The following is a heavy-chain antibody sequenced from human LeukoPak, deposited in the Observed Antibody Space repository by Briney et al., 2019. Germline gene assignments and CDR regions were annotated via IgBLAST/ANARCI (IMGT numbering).Heavy chain of an antibody. CDR1: GFTFRGNW. Sequence: AGGSLRLSCAASGFTFRGNWMSWVRQAPGKGLEGVANIKQDGSEKNYVDSVKGRFTVSRDNAKNSLYLQMNSLRVEDTAVYYCATDRDWTLLDYWGQGTLVTVSS. V-gene: IGHV3-7*01. D-gene: IGHD1-1*01. CDR2: IKQDGSEK. CDR3: ATDRDWTLLDY. J-gene: IGHJ4*02.